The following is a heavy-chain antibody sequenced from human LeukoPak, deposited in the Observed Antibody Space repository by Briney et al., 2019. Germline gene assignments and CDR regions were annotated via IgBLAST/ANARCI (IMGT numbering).Heavy chain of an antibody. J-gene: IGHJ4*02. CDR2: MNPNSGNT. CDR3: ARHEEWELPMNDY. Sequence: GASVKVSCKASGYTFTSYDINWVRQATGQGLEWMGWMNPNSGNTGYAQKFQGRVTMTRNTSISTAYMELSSLRSEDTAVYYCARHEEWELPMNDYWGQGTLVTVSS. D-gene: IGHD1-26*01. V-gene: IGHV1-8*01. CDR1: GYTFTSYD.